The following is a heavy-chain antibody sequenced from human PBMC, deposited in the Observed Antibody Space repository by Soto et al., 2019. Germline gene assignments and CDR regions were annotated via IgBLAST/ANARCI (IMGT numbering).Heavy chain of an antibody. CDR1: GFTFSSYA. Sequence: PGGSLRLSCAASGFTFSSYAMHWVRQAPGKGLEWVAVISYDGSNKYYADSVKGRFTISRDNSKNTLYLQMNSLRAEDTAVYYCARGERITYYYDSSGYYPPGYYYGMDVRGQGTTVTVSS. CDR2: ISYDGSNK. D-gene: IGHD3-22*01. CDR3: ARGERITYYYDSSGYYPPGYYYGMDV. J-gene: IGHJ6*02. V-gene: IGHV3-30-3*01.